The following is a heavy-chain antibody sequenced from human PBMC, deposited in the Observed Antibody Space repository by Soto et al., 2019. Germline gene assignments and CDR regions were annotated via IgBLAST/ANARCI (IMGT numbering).Heavy chain of an antibody. D-gene: IGHD3-16*02. CDR3: ARGVYDYIWGSYRFSHAFDI. Sequence: QVQLVQSGAEVKKPGSSVRVSCKASGATFSSYTISWVRQAPGQGLEWMGRIIPILGIANYAQKFQGRVTIPADKSTSTAYMELSSLRSEDTAVYYCARGVYDYIWGSYRFSHAFDIWGQGTMVTVSS. CDR2: IIPILGIA. V-gene: IGHV1-69*02. J-gene: IGHJ3*02. CDR1: GATFSSYT.